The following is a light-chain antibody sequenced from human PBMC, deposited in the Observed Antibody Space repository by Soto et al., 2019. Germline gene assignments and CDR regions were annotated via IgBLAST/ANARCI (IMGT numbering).Light chain of an antibody. CDR1: QSLLHSNGYNY. CDR2: LGS. CDR3: MQALQTPPT. Sequence: DIVMTQSPLSLPVTPGEPASISCRSSQSLLHSNGYNYLDWYLQKPGQSPQLLIYLGSNRASGVPDRFRGSGSGTHFTLKISRVEAEDVGVYYCMQALQTPPTFGGGTKVEIK. V-gene: IGKV2-28*01. J-gene: IGKJ4*01.